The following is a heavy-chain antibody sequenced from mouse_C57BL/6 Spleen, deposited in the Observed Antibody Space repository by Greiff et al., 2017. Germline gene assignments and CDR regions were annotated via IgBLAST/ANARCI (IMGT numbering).Heavy chain of an antibody. CDR3: AREGNYYGSSSYYAMDY. V-gene: IGHV1-64*01. D-gene: IGHD1-1*01. Sequence: VKLQQPGAELVKPGASVKLSCKASGYTFTSYWMHWVKQRPGQGLEWIGMIHPNSGSTNYNEKFKSKATLTVDKSSSTAYMQLSSLTSEDSAVYYCAREGNYYGSSSYYAMDYWGQGTSGTVSS. CDR2: IHPNSGST. J-gene: IGHJ4*01. CDR1: GYTFTSYW.